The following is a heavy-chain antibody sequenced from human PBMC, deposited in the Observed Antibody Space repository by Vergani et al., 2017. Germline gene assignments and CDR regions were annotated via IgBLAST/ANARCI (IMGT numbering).Heavy chain of an antibody. J-gene: IGHJ1*01. CDR2: ISYDGTQK. CDR3: ASKSCGAPWCQKGYLRE. D-gene: IGHD2-21*01. V-gene: IGHV3-30*03. CDR1: GFTSSYYG. Sequence: QVHLVESGGGVVQPGRSLRLSCVVSGFTSSYYGMHWVRQAPGKGLEWVAVISYDGTQKYYADSVKGRFTISRDNSKSTLYLQMNSLRTEDTAVYYCASKSCGAPWCQKGYLREWGQGTLVTVSS.